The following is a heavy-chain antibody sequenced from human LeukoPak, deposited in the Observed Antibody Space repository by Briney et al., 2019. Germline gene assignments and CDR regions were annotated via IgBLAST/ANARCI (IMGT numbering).Heavy chain of an antibody. Sequence: SETLSLTCAVYGGSFSGYHWSWIRQPPGKGLEWIGEINHSGSTNYNPSLKSRVTISVDTSKNQFSLKLSSVTAADTAVYYWARGPPYGQNWFAPGGQGPLVTVSS. CDR1: GGSFSGYH. CDR3: ARGPPYGQNWFAP. J-gene: IGHJ5*02. D-gene: IGHD3-10*01. V-gene: IGHV4-34*01. CDR2: INHSGST.